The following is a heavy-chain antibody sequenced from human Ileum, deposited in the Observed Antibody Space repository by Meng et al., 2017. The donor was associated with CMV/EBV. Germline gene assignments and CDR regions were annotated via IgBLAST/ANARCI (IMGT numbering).Heavy chain of an antibody. Sequence: GQLPESGPGLVKPSETLSLTCTVSVGSINNYYWSWIRQPPGKGLEWIGYVYYTGRTEYNPSLKSRISISVDTSKNQFSLKLNSVTTADTAMYYCTRDLGTSSSGVWGQGTLVTVSS. CDR2: VYYTGRT. D-gene: IGHD6-6*01. CDR3: TRDLGTSSSGV. V-gene: IGHV4-59*01. CDR1: VGSINNYY. J-gene: IGHJ4*02.